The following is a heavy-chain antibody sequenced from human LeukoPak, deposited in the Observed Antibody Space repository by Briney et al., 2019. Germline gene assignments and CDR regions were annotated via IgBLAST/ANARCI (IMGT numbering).Heavy chain of an antibody. D-gene: IGHD7-27*01. CDR3: ARENYLMGIHPHYMDV. J-gene: IGHJ6*03. Sequence: PGGSLRLSRAASGFTFSSYSMNWVRQAPGKGLEWVSSISSSSSYIYYADSVKGRFTISRDNAKNSLYLQMNSLRAEDTAVYYCARENYLMGIHPHYMDVWGKGTTVTVSS. CDR2: ISSSSSYI. V-gene: IGHV3-21*01. CDR1: GFTFSSYS.